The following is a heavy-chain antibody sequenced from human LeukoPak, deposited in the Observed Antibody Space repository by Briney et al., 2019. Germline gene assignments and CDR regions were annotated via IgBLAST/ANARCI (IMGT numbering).Heavy chain of an antibody. J-gene: IGHJ4*02. Sequence: GGSLRLSCAASGFTFSGSAMHWVRQASGKGLEWDGRIRSKANSYATAYAASVKGRFTISRDDSKNTAYLQMNSLKTEDTAVYYCTTTYYERGYYFDYWGQGTLVTVSS. CDR1: GFTFSGSA. CDR2: IRSKANSYAT. CDR3: TTTYYERGYYFDY. V-gene: IGHV3-73*01. D-gene: IGHD3-22*01.